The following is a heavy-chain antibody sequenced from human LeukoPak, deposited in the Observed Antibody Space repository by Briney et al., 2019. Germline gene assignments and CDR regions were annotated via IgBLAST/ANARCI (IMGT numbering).Heavy chain of an antibody. CDR1: GFTFSSYA. J-gene: IGHJ4*02. V-gene: IGHV3-23*01. CDR3: AKDNPYSSGWYSFDY. CDR2: ISGSGGST. D-gene: IGHD6-19*01. Sequence: GGSLRLSCAASGFTFSSYAMSWVRQAPGKGLEWVSAISGSGGSTYYADSVKGRFTTSRDNSKNTLYLQMNSLRAEDTAVYYCAKDNPYSSGWYSFDYWGQGTLVTVSS.